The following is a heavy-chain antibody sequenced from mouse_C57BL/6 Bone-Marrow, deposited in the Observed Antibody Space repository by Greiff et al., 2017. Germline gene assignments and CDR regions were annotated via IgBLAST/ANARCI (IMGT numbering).Heavy chain of an antibody. J-gene: IGHJ3*01. CDR1: GFNIKDYY. Sequence: EVQLQQSGAELVRPGASVKLSCTASGFNIKDYYMHWVKQRPEQGLEWIGRIDPEDGDTEYAPKFQGKATMTADTSSNTAYLQLSSLTSEDTAVYYCTTTDYYGSSYGCAYWGQGTLVTVSA. CDR3: TTTDYYGSSYGCAY. CDR2: IDPEDGDT. D-gene: IGHD1-1*01. V-gene: IGHV14-1*01.